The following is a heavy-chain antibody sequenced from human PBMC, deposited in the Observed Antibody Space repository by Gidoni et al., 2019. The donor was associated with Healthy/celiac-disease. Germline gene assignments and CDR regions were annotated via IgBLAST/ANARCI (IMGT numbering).Heavy chain of an antibody. V-gene: IGHV3-23*01. CDR1: GFTFSSYA. Sequence: EVQLLESGGGLVQPGGSLRLSCAASGFTFSSYALSWVRQAPGKRLEWVSAISGSGGSTYYADSVKGRFTISRDNSKNTLYLQMNSLRAEDTAVYYCAKDYDYVWGSYIIDSSKNMDVWGQGTTVTVSS. D-gene: IGHD3-16*01. J-gene: IGHJ6*02. CDR3: AKDYDYVWGSYIIDSSKNMDV. CDR2: ISGSGGST.